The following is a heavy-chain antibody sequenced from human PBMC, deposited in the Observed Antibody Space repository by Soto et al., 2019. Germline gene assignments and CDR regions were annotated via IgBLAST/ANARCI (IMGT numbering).Heavy chain of an antibody. V-gene: IGHV1-69*17. Sequence: QVQLVQSGAEVKRPGSSVKVSCESSGDTFNSYVISWVRQAPGQGLEWMGGVITIIGVTHYAQKFQGRLTIAALSSPGTDYMELTKLDSDDTAIYYCARDSLGAKGADQWGQGTLVTVSS. D-gene: IGHD7-27*01. CDR1: GDTFNSYV. J-gene: IGHJ4*02. CDR3: ARDSLGAKGADQ. CDR2: VITIIGVT.